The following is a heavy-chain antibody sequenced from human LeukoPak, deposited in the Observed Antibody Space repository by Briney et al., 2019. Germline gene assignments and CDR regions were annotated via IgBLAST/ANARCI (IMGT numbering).Heavy chain of an antibody. V-gene: IGHV1-2*02. Sequence: ASVKVSCRAAGYTFIDYYIHWVRQAPGQGLEWMGWINPKSGGTNYAQKFQGRVTMTRDTSISAAYMELSSLKSDDTARYYCARDWNVLDDGDYWGQGTLVTVSS. CDR1: GYTFIDYY. D-gene: IGHD2-8*01. CDR2: INPKSGGT. CDR3: ARDWNVLDDGDY. J-gene: IGHJ4*02.